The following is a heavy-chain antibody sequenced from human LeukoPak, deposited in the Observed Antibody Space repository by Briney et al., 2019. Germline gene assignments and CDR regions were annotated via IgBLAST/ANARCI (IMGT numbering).Heavy chain of an antibody. J-gene: IGHJ5*02. CDR1: GGSISSGSYY. CDR3: AREPGDYYYDSSGYEGWFDP. V-gene: IGHV4-61*02. CDR2: IYTSGST. D-gene: IGHD3-22*01. Sequence: SQTLSLTCTVSGGSISSGSYYWSWIRQPAGKGLEWIGRIYTSGSTNYNPSLKSRVTISVDTSKNQFSLKLSSVPAADTAVYYCAREPGDYYYDSSGYEGWFDPWGQGTLVTVSS.